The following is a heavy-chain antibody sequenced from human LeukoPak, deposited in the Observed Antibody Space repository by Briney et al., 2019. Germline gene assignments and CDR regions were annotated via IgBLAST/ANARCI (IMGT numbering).Heavy chain of an antibody. Sequence: GGSLRLSCAASGFTFSSYEMNWVRQAPGKGLEWVSYISSSSSTIYYADSVKGRFTISRDNAKNSLYLQMNSLRAEDTAVYYCARDQSYEGPYYYYYMDVWGKGTTVTVSS. J-gene: IGHJ6*03. CDR1: GFTFSSYE. D-gene: IGHD3-3*01. CDR3: ARDQSYEGPYYYYYMDV. V-gene: IGHV3-48*01. CDR2: ISSSSSTI.